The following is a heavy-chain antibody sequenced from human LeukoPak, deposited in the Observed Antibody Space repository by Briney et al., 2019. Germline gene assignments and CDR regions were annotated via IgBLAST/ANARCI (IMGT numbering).Heavy chain of an antibody. V-gene: IGHV4-34*09. J-gene: IGHJ6*04. D-gene: IGHD3-10*01. CDR2: INHSGST. CDR3: ARGAREVRRYGMDV. Sequence: SETLSLACAVYGGSFSGYYWSWIRQPPGKGLEWIGEINHSGSTNYNPSLKSRVTISVDTSKNQFSLKLSSVTAADTAVYYCARGAREVRRYGMDVWGKGTTVTVSS. CDR1: GGSFSGYY.